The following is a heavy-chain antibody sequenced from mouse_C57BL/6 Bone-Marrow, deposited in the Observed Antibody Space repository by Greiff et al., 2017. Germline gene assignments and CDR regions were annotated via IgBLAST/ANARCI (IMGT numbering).Heavy chain of an antibody. V-gene: IGHV5-16*01. CDR3: SRDRAYYSNDYAMDY. D-gene: IGHD2-5*01. CDR2: INYDGSST. Sequence: EVKVVESEGGLVQPGSSMKLSCKASGFTFSDSYMAWVRQVPEKGLEWVANINYDGSSTSYLDSLKSRFIISRDNAKNILYLQMSSLKSEDTATYYCSRDRAYYSNDYAMDYWGQGTSVTVSS. J-gene: IGHJ4*01. CDR1: GFTFSDSY.